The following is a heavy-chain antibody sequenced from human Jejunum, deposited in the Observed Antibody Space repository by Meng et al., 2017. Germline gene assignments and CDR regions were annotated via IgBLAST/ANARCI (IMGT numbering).Heavy chain of an antibody. CDR2: ISYDGSVT. CDR1: GLTFSSYW. D-gene: IGHD2-15*01. J-gene: IGHJ1*01. Sequence: EVRLVESGGGLGQAGGSLRLSCVASGLTFSSYWMHWVRQIPGKGLVWVSRISYDGSVTSYADSVKGRFTVSRDNAKNTLYLQMNSLRAEDTALYYCTRLLCSDGTCFGSFHHWGQGTLVTVSS. V-gene: IGHV3-74*01. CDR3: TRLLCSDGTCFGSFHH.